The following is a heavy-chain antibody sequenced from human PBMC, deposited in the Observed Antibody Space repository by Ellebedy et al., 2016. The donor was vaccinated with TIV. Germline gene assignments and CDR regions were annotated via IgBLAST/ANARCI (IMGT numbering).Heavy chain of an antibody. CDR2: ISAFNGNT. Sequence: AASVKVSCKASGYGFASYGISWVRQAPGQSLHWMGWISAFNGNTNYTQDVQDRFTLTIDRSTKTAHLELRSLRPDDTAVYYCARDVNSGRSPAFFDFWGQGTLVIVSP. J-gene: IGHJ4*02. V-gene: IGHV1-18*04. D-gene: IGHD1-26*01. CDR1: GYGFASYG. CDR3: ARDVNSGRSPAFFDF.